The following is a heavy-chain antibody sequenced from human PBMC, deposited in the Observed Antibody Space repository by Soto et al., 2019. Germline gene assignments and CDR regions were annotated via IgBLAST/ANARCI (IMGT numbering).Heavy chain of an antibody. D-gene: IGHD3-22*01. CDR2: IKNDGSFT. CDR1: AFTFSNYW. J-gene: IGHJ4*02. V-gene: IGHV3-74*01. CDR3: ARDFYYDSSGYYSSMDY. Sequence: PGGSLRLSCAASAFTFSNYWMHWVRQAPGKGLVWVSRIKNDGSFTTYADSVKGRFTISRDNAKNTLYLQMHSLRAEDTAVYYCARDFYYDSSGYYSSMDYWGQGTPVTVSS.